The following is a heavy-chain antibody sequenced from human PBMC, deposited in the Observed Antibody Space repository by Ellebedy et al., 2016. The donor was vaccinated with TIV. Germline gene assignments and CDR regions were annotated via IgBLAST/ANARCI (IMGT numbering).Heavy chain of an antibody. Sequence: MPSETLSLTCAASGGAISSGGYSWSWMRQPPGKGLEWIGYIYHSGSAFYNPSLKSRVTISVDRSKNQFSLTLSSVTAADTALYYCARGSVRGGYHPLHYWGQGTLVTVSS. CDR1: GGAISSGGYS. CDR2: IYHSGSA. J-gene: IGHJ4*02. V-gene: IGHV4-30-2*01. CDR3: ARGSVRGGYHPLHY. D-gene: IGHD5-12*01.